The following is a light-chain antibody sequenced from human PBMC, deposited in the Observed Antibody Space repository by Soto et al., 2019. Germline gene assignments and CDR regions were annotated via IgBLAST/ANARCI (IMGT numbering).Light chain of an antibody. J-gene: IGKJ2*01. CDR2: AAS. Sequence: DIQMTQSPSSLSASVGDRVTITCRASQSISSYLNWYQQKLGKAPKLLIYAASSLQSGVPSRFSGSGSGTDFTLTISSLQLEDFATYYCQQSYSTLYPFGQGTKLEIK. CDR3: QQSYSTLYP. CDR1: QSISSY. V-gene: IGKV1-39*01.